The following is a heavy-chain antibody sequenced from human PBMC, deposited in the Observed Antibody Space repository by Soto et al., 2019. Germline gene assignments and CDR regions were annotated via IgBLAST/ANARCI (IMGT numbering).Heavy chain of an antibody. D-gene: IGHD4-17*01. CDR2: IYYSGST. Sequence: PSETLSLTCAVSGGSISSGGYSWSWIRQHPGKGLEWIGYIYYSGSTYYNPSLKSRVTISVDRSKNQFSLKLSSVTAADTAVYYCARAHYGDYGYGMDVWGQGTTVTVSS. J-gene: IGHJ6*02. CDR1: GGSISSGGYS. CDR3: ARAHYGDYGYGMDV. V-gene: IGHV4-30-2*01.